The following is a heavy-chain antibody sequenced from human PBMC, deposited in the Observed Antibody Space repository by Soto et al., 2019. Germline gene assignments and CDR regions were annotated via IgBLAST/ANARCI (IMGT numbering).Heavy chain of an antibody. J-gene: IGHJ6*02. CDR1: GFTFSSYG. Sequence: QVQLVESGGGVVQPGRSLRLSCAASGFTFSSYGRHWVRQAPGKGLEWVAVIWYDGSNKYYADSVKGRFTISRDNSKNTLYLQMNSLRAEDTAVYYCARDSECGGDCYPSYYGMDVWGQGTTVTVSS. D-gene: IGHD2-21*02. CDR2: IWYDGSNK. V-gene: IGHV3-33*01. CDR3: ARDSECGGDCYPSYYGMDV.